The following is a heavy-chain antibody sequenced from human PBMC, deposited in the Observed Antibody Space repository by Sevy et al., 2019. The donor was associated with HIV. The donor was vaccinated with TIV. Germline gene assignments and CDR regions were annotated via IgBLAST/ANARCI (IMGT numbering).Heavy chain of an antibody. CDR3: ARVSNVYYDSSCYPVVGAFDI. Sequence: GGSLRLSCAASGFTFSDYYMSWIRQAPGKGLEWVSYISSSSSYTNYADSVKGRFTISRDNAKNSLYLQMNSLRAEDTAVYYCARVSNVYYDSSCYPVVGAFDIWGQGTMVTVSS. CDR1: GFTFSDYY. V-gene: IGHV3-11*06. J-gene: IGHJ3*02. D-gene: IGHD3-22*01. CDR2: ISSSSSYT.